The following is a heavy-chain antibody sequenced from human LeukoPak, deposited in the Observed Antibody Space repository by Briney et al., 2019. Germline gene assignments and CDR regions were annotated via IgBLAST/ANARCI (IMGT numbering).Heavy chain of an antibody. CDR3: TRRGSNTYYFDY. Sequence: GGSLRLSCAASGFTFSGSAMHWVRQASGKGPEWVGRIRSKANSYATAYAASVKGRFTISRDDSKNTAYLQMNSLKTEDTAVYYCTRRGSNTYYFDYWGQGTLVTVSS. D-gene: IGHD3-10*01. CDR1: GFTFSGSA. CDR2: IRSKANSYAT. V-gene: IGHV3-73*01. J-gene: IGHJ4*02.